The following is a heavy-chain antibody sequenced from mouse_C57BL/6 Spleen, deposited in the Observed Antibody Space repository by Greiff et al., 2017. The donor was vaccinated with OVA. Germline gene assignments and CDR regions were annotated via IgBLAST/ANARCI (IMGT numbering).Heavy chain of an antibody. D-gene: IGHD1-1*01. J-gene: IGHJ1*03. CDR1: GYTFTSYD. CDR2: IYPRDGST. V-gene: IGHV1-85*01. CDR3: ARDPSYYYGSSYWYFDV. Sequence: VQLQQSGPELVKPGASVKLSCKASGYTFTSYDINWVKQRPGQGLEWIGWIYPRDGSTKYNEKFKGKATLTVDTSSSTAYMELHSLTSEDSAVYFCARDPSYYYGSSYWYFDVWGTGTTVTVSS.